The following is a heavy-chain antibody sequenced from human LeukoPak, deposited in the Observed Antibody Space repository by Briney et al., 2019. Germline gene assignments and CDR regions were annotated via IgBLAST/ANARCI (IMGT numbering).Heavy chain of an antibody. V-gene: IGHV3-7*01. D-gene: IGHD6-13*01. CDR1: GSTFITYG. CDR2: IDQGGSVR. Sequence: GGSLRLSCAPSGSTFITYGISWVRKTPEKGLEFVANIDQGGSVRNYMDSLKGRCTISRDNAKKSLYLEINSLRADDTAVYYCARDPESSSFDLWGRGALVTVSS. J-gene: IGHJ4*02. CDR3: ARDPESSSFDL.